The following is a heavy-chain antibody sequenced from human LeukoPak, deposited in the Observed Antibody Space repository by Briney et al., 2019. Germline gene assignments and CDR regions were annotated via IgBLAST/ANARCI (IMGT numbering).Heavy chain of an antibody. CDR3: ARGYIGNSGRYYYYYMDV. V-gene: IGHV4-38-2*01. CDR1: DYPISSGYH. J-gene: IGHJ6*03. CDR2: ISRSGST. Sequence: SETLSLTCAVSDYPISSGYHWGWIRQPPEKGLEWIGSISRSGSTYYSPSLKGRVTMSVDSSKNEFSLNLSSVTAADTAVYYCARGYIGNSGRYYYYYMDVWGKGTTVTVSS. D-gene: IGHD1-26*01.